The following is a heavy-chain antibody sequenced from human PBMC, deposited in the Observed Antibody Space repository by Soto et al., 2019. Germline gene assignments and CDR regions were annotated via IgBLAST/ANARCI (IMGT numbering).Heavy chain of an antibody. D-gene: IGHD6-13*01. CDR3: GRWIASAGRPLRDY. J-gene: IGHJ4*02. V-gene: IGHV3-74*01. Sequence: EVQLVESGGGLVQPGGSLRLSCAASGFTFSRYWMHWVRQAPGKGLVWVSRINSDGSSTSYADSVKGRFTISRDNAKNTSEHEMTGLRGEDIVLYCWGRWIASAGRPLRDYLGQGTLGTGSS. CDR1: GFTFSRYW. CDR2: INSDGSST.